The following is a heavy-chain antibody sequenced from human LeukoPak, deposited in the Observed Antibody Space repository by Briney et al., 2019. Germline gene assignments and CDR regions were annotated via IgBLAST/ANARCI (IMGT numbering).Heavy chain of an antibody. J-gene: IGHJ4*02. CDR1: GGSINNYY. D-gene: IGHD4-17*01. V-gene: IGHV4-59*01. CDR2: IYYRGST. CDR3: ARGGDYGDLRYFDY. Sequence: SETLSLTCTVSGGSINNYYWSWIRQPPGKGLEWIGYIYYRGSTNYNPSLKSRVTFSVDTSKNQLSLKLNSVTAADTAAYYCARGGDYGDLRYFDYWGQGTLVTVSS.